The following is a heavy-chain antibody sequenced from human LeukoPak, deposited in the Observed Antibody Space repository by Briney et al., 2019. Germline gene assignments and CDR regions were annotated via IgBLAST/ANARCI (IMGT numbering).Heavy chain of an antibody. V-gene: IGHV3-74*01. D-gene: IGHD3-16*01. CDR3: ARAFWGSHSGVHYYYYMDV. Sequence: PGGSLRLSCAASGFTFSNYWMHWVRQAPGKGLVWVSRISDAGAHTFYADSVKGRFAMSRDNAKNTLYLQMNSLRAEDTAVYFCARAFWGSHSGVHYYYYMDVWGKGTTVTVSS. CDR1: GFTFSNYW. CDR2: ISDAGAHT. J-gene: IGHJ6*03.